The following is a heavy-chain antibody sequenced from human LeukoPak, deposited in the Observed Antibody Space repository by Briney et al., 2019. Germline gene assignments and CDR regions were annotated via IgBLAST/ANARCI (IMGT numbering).Heavy chain of an antibody. J-gene: IGHJ4*02. CDR1: GGSVSSGSYY. Sequence: PSETLSLTCTVSGGSVSSGSYYWSWIRQPPGKGLEWIGYIYYSGSTSYNPSLKSRVTISVDTSKNQFSLKLSSVTAADTAVYYCAREGQTGYTDYWGQGTLVTVSS. CDR2: IYYSGST. D-gene: IGHD3-9*01. CDR3: AREGQTGYTDY. V-gene: IGHV4-61*01.